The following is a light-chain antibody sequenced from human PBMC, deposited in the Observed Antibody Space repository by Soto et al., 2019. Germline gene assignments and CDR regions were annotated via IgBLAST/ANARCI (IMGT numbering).Light chain of an antibody. CDR1: QDITNY. V-gene: IGKV1-33*01. J-gene: IGKJ4*01. CDR2: DSS. CDR3: QQYDDLPLT. Sequence: DIQLTQSPSSLSASVGDRVTITCQASQDITNYLNWYQQKPGQAPKLLIYDSSTLETGVPSRFSGSGSGTDFTFTISSLQPEDFATYYCQQYDDLPLTFGGGTKVEI.